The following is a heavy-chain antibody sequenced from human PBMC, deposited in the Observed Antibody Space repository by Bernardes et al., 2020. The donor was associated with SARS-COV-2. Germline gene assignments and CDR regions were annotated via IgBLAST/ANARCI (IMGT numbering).Heavy chain of an antibody. D-gene: IGHD6-13*01. Sequence: ASVKVSCKVSGYTLTELSMHWVRQAPGKGLEWMGGFDPEDGETIYAQKFQGRVTMTEDTSTDTAYMELSSLRSEDTAVYYCATSRQQLVANWFDPWGQGTLVTVSP. J-gene: IGHJ5*02. CDR2: FDPEDGET. V-gene: IGHV1-24*01. CDR1: GYTLTELS. CDR3: ATSRQQLVANWFDP.